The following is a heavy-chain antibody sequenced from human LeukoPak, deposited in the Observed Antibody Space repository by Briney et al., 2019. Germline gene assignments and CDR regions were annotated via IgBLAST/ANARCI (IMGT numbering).Heavy chain of an antibody. J-gene: IGHJ5*01. Sequence: PGGSLRLSCAASGFTFSDYWMHWVRQAPGKGLVWVSRIHRDGSSTTYADSVKGRFTISRDNAKNTLYPQMNSLRAEDTAMYYCARGTEGYTYREFDSWGQGTLVTVSS. CDR3: ARGTEGYTYREFDS. V-gene: IGHV3-74*01. CDR1: GFTFSDYW. D-gene: IGHD5-18*01. CDR2: IHRDGSST.